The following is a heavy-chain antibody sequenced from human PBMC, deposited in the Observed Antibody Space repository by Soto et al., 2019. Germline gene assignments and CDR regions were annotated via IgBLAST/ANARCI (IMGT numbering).Heavy chain of an antibody. CDR1: GYTFTSYG. CDR2: ISAYNGNT. Sequence: QVQLVQSGAEVKKPGASVKVSCKASGYTFTSYGISWVRQAPGQGLEWMGWISAYNGNTNDAQKLQGRVTMTTDTSTSTAYMELRSLRSDDTAVYYCAREITPTTVTMNWFDPWGQGTLVTVSS. V-gene: IGHV1-18*01. CDR3: AREITPTTVTMNWFDP. D-gene: IGHD4-17*01. J-gene: IGHJ5*02.